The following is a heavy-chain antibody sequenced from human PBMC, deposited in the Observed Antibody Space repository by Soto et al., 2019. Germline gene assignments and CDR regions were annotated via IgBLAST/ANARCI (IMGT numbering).Heavy chain of an antibody. Sequence: QVQLQESGPGLVKPSETLSLSCSVSGASISSHYWSWVRQPPGQGLEWIGFTSYSGTTNYNPALTGRVTISVDTSKNQFSLRLTSVTAADTAVYYCARAGGMTTVALDLAYWGQGTLVTVSS. CDR2: TSYSGTT. CDR3: ARAGGMTTVALDLAY. V-gene: IGHV4-59*11. D-gene: IGHD1-1*01. CDR1: GASISSHY. J-gene: IGHJ4*02.